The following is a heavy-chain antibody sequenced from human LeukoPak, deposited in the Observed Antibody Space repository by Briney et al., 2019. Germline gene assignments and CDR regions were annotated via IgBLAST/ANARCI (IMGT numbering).Heavy chain of an antibody. V-gene: IGHV4-39*01. D-gene: IGHD5-18*01. CDR1: GGPIRYSIDY. Sequence: PSETLSLTCPVSGGPIRYSIDYWGWVRQPPGKGLEWLGSIFYSGSTCCDPSLKSRLTICVDTSENQFSLKLSSVAATDTAIYYCARHRVVQVQRRHYCYGLDVWGQGTTVTVSS. J-gene: IGHJ6*02. CDR2: IFYSGST. CDR3: ARHRVVQVQRRHYCYGLDV.